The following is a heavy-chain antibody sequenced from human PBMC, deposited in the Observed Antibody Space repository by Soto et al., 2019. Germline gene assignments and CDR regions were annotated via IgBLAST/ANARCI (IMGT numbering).Heavy chain of an antibody. V-gene: IGHV4-59*01. CDR3: ARDLWGYCGTDCYPLDV. Sequence: PSETLCLTCTVSGGSISGYYWSGIRQPPGKGLEWIGYMYNTGSTVYNPSFKSRVTISVDTSKNQFSLKLNSVTAADTAVYYCARDLWGYCGTDCYPLDVWGQGTTVTVSS. CDR1: GGSISGYY. CDR2: MYNTGST. J-gene: IGHJ6*02. D-gene: IGHD2-21*02.